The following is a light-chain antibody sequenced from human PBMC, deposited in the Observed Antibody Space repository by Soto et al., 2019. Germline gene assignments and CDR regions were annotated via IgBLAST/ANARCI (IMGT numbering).Light chain of an antibody. Sequence: QSALTQPPSVSGSPGHSVTLSCIGTSSDIGSYNRVSWYQQSPGTAPKLIIYEVTNRPSGVAGRCSGSKSGNTASLTISGRQAEDEADYYCSSYTARTAWVFGGGTKLTVL. J-gene: IGLJ3*02. V-gene: IGLV2-18*02. CDR2: EVT. CDR3: SSYTARTAWV. CDR1: SSDIGSYNR.